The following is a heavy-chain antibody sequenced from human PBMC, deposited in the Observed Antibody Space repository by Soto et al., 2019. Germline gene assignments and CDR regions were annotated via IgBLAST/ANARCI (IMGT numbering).Heavy chain of an antibody. D-gene: IGHD2-2*01. V-gene: IGHV4-59*01. J-gene: IGHJ4*02. CDR1: GVSISSYY. CDR2: IYHSGST. CDR3: ARSRGGYFDY. Sequence: QVQLQESGPGLVKPSETLSLTCSVSGVSISSYYWSWIRQPPGKGLEWIGYIYHSGSTNYNPSLKRRVTISVDTSKNPFSLKLSSVTAADTAVYYCARSRGGYFDYWGQGTLVTVTS.